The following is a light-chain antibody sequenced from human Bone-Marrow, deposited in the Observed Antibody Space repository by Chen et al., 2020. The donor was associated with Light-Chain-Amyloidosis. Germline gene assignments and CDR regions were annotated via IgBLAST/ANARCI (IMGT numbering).Light chain of an antibody. Sequence: SHELPQPPSVSVSPGPPARITCSGDALPNQYAYWFQQRSGQAPVPVMYNDTERPSGIPERFSGSKSGTTVTLTITGVQAEDEADYYCQSSGSGGIYPRVFGAGTKLTVL. CDR2: NDT. CDR3: QSSGSGGIYPRV. V-gene: IGLV3-25*03. J-gene: IGLJ3*02. CDR1: ALPNQY.